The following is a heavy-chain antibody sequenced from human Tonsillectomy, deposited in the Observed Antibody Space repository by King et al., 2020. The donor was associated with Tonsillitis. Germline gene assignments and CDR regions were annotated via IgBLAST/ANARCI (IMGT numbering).Heavy chain of an antibody. Sequence: ITLKESGPTLVKPTQTPTLTCTFSGFSLSTHGVGVGWIRQPPGKAVEWLALINWNADKRYSASLKSRLTIAKDTSNNQVVLTMTKMDPVDTATYYCAHGARYSSSSYMLFDPWRQAPLVPVSS. J-gene: IGHJ5*02. CDR2: INWNADK. V-gene: IGHV2-5*01. D-gene: IGHD6-13*01. CDR3: AHGARYSSSSYMLFDP. CDR1: GFSLSTHGVG.